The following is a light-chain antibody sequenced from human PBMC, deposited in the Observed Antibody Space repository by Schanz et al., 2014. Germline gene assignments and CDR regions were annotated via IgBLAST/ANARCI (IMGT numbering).Light chain of an antibody. V-gene: IGLV2-8*01. CDR3: CSYVSSSAVL. Sequence: QSALTQFASVSGSPGQSITISCTGTSSDVGGYNYVSWYQQHPGKAPKLMIYDVSKRPSGVPDRFSGSKSGNTASLTVSGLQAEDEADYYCCSYVSSSAVLFGGGTKLTVL. CDR2: DVS. CDR1: SSDVGGYNY. J-gene: IGLJ2*01.